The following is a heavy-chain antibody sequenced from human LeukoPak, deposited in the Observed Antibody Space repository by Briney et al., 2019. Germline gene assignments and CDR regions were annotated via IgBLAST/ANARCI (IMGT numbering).Heavy chain of an antibody. CDR3: ARAGYYYGSGSQYPPDY. CDR2: IIPIFGTA. V-gene: IGHV1-69*05. J-gene: IGHJ4*02. D-gene: IGHD3-10*01. CDR1: GGTFSSYA. Sequence: GSSVKVSCKASGGTFSSYAISWVRQAPGQGLEWMGGIIPIFGTANYAQKFQGRVTITTDESTSTAYMELRSLRSDDTAVYYCARAGYYYGSGSQYPPDYWGQGTLVTVSS.